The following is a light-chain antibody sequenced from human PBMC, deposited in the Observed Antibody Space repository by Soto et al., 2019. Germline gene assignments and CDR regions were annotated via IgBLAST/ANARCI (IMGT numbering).Light chain of an antibody. Sequence: DVVMTQSPLSLPVTLGQPASISCRSSQSLVYSNGNTYLSWFQQRPGQSPRRLIYKDSNRDSGVPDRFSGSASGTDFTLKISRVEAEDVGVYYCMQGTHWTPYTFGQGTKLEIK. CDR3: MQGTHWTPYT. CDR1: QSLVYSNGNTY. V-gene: IGKV2-30*01. CDR2: KDS. J-gene: IGKJ2*01.